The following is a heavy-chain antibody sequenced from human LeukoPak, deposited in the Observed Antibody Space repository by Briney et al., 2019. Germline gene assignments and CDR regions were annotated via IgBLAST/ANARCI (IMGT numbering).Heavy chain of an antibody. J-gene: IGHJ4*02. V-gene: IGHV3-33*01. Sequence: PGGSLRLSCAASGFTFSTFGMHWVRQAPGKGLEWVAIIWYDGSNIHYADSVKGRFTISRDNSKSTLYLQMNSLRAEDTAVYYCARAGPNPRTAGLRNWGQGTLVTVSS. CDR2: IWYDGSNI. D-gene: IGHD1-14*01. CDR3: ARAGPNPRTAGLRN. CDR1: GFTFSTFG.